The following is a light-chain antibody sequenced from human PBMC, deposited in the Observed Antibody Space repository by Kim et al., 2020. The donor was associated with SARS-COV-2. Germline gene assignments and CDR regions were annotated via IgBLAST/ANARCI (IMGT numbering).Light chain of an antibody. CDR2: AAS. CDR3: QQSYRTPPT. CDR1: QSITTY. V-gene: IGKV1-39*01. Sequence: ASVGDRVTITCRASQSITTYLNWYQQRPGKAPNLLIYAASSLQSGVPSRFSGTGSGTDFTLTISSLEREDFATYYCQQSYRTPPTFGQGTKVEIK. J-gene: IGKJ1*01.